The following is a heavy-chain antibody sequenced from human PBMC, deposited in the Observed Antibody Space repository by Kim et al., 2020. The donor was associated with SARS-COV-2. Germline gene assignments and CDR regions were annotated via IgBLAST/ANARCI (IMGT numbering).Heavy chain of an antibody. V-gene: IGHV4-34*01. J-gene: IGHJ4*02. Sequence: SETLSLTCAVYGGSFSGYYWSWIRQPPGKGLEWIGEINHSGSTNYNPSLKSRVTISVDTSKNQFSLKLSSVTAADTAVYYCARGGRSIAAAVPFDYWGQGTLVTVSS. CDR2: INHSGST. D-gene: IGHD6-13*01. CDR1: GGSFSGYY. CDR3: ARGGRSIAAAVPFDY.